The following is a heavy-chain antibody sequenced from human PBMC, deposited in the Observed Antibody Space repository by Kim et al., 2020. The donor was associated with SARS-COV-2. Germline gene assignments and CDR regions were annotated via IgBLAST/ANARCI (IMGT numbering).Heavy chain of an antibody. Sequence: ASVKVSCEASGYTLTSHEIMWVRQATGQGLEWMGWIDPKIGNAGYAQKFQGRLTLTMNTAIKTVYLELTGLTSEDMAVYYCARGPPADVWGRGTLVTVSS. CDR3: ARGPPADV. J-gene: IGHJ2*01. CDR1: GYTLTSHE. V-gene: IGHV1-8*01. CDR2: IDPKIGNA.